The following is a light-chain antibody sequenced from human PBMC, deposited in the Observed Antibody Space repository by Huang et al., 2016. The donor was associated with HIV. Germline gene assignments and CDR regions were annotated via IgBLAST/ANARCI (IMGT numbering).Light chain of an antibody. V-gene: IGKV3-15*01. J-gene: IGKJ2*01. CDR1: QSVGNN. Sequence: EVVMTQSPATLSVSPGERVTLPCRASQSVGNNLAWYQQKPGQPPRLLSYDTSTRVTGIPARFSGSGSATEFTLTISSLQSEDFAVYYCQQYNAGGTLGPGTKLEI. CDR2: DTS. CDR3: QQYNAGGT.